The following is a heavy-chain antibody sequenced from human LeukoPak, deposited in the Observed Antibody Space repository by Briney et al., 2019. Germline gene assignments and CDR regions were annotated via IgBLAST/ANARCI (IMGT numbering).Heavy chain of an antibody. D-gene: IGHD5-12*01. Sequence: ASVKVSCKASGYTFTSYGITWVRQAPGQGLEWMGWISGDNGSTNYAQRLQGRLSMTTDTSTSTAYMELKSLTSDDTAVYYCARVTVAGYGGDYWGQGTLVTVSS. J-gene: IGHJ4*02. CDR1: GYTFTSYG. V-gene: IGHV1-18*01. CDR2: ISGDNGST. CDR3: ARVTVAGYGGDY.